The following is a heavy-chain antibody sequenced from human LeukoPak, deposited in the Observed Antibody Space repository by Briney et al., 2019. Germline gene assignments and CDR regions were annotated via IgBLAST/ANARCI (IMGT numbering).Heavy chain of an antibody. Sequence: SETLSLTCTVSGGSISSYYWSWIRQPAGKGLEWIGRIYTSGSTNYNPSLKSRVTMSVDTSKNQFSLKLSSVTAADTAVYYCARDLEAVRGVMGRGFYYYYGMDVWGQGTTVTVSS. V-gene: IGHV4-4*07. D-gene: IGHD3-10*01. CDR2: IYTSGST. J-gene: IGHJ6*02. CDR3: ARDLEAVRGVMGRGFYYYYGMDV. CDR1: GGSISSYY.